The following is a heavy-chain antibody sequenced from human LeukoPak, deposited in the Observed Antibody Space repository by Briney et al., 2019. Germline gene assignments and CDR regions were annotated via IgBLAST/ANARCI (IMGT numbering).Heavy chain of an antibody. CDR2: IIPILGIA. CDR1: GGTFSSYA. Sequence: GASVKVSCKASGGTFSSYAISWVRQAPGQGLEWMGRIIPILGIANYAQKFQGRVTITADKSTSTAYMELSSLRSEDTAVYYCAGESSSVFYYYYGMDVWGQGTTVTVSS. V-gene: IGHV1-69*04. J-gene: IGHJ6*02. D-gene: IGHD6-19*01. CDR3: AGESSSVFYYYYGMDV.